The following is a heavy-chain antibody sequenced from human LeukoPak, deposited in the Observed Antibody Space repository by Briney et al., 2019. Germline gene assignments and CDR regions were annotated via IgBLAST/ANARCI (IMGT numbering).Heavy chain of an antibody. CDR1: GFTFSSYA. CDR2: ISGSGGST. V-gene: IGHV3-23*01. Sequence: GGSLRLSCAASGFTFSSYAMSWVRQAPGKGLEWVSAISGSGGSTYYADSVKGRFTISRDNSKNTLYLQMNSLRAEDTAVYYCATQYYYGSGSFDYWGQGTLVTVSS. CDR3: ATQYYYGSGSFDY. J-gene: IGHJ4*02. D-gene: IGHD3-10*01.